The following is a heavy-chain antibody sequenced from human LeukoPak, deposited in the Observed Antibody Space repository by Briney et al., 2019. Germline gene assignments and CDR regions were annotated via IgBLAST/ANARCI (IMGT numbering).Heavy chain of an antibody. J-gene: IGHJ4*02. V-gene: IGHV4-39*07. CDR1: GGSISSSSYY. D-gene: IGHD1-26*01. CDR3: ARMTSVGATHYFDY. CDR2: IYYSGST. Sequence: PSETLSLTCTVSGGSISSSSYYWGWIRQPPGKGLEWIGSIYYSGSTYYNPSLKSRVTISVDTSKNQFSLKLSSVTAADTAVYYCARMTSVGATHYFDYWGQGTLVTVSS.